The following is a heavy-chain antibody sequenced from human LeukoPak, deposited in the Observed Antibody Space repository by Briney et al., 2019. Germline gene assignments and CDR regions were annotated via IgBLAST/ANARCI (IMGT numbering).Heavy chain of an antibody. D-gene: IGHD1-1*01. CDR1: GGSISSGGYY. CDR2: TYYSGST. Sequence: PSQTLSLTCTVSGGSISSGGYYWSWIRQHPGKGLEWIGYTYYSGSTYYNPSLKSRVTISVDTSKNQFSLKLSSVTAADTAVYYCARDTGTGTAPRAFDIWGQGTMVTVSS. V-gene: IGHV4-31*03. J-gene: IGHJ3*02. CDR3: ARDTGTGTAPRAFDI.